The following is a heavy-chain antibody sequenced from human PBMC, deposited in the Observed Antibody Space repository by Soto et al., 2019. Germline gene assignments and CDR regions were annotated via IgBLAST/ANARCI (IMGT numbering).Heavy chain of an antibody. CDR2: IIPILGIA. CDR3: ARWGWNYDDAFDI. J-gene: IGHJ3*02. D-gene: IGHD1-7*01. Sequence: ASVKVSCKASGGTFSSYAISWVRQAPGQGLEWMGRIIPILGIANYAQKFQGRVTITADKSTSTAYMELSSLRSEDTAVYYCARWGWNYDDAFDIWGQGTMVTVSS. V-gene: IGHV1-69*04. CDR1: GGTFSSYA.